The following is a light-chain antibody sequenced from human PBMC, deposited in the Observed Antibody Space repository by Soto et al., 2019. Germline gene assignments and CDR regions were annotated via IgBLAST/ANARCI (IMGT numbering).Light chain of an antibody. V-gene: IGKV1-39*01. CDR3: QQSYSTPLT. CDR2: AAS. Sequence: DIQTTQSPSSLSASVGDRVTITCRASQSISSYLNWYQQKPGKAPKLLIYAASSLQSGVPSRFSGSGSGTDFTLTISSLQPEDFATYYCQQSYSTPLTFGGGTTVEIK. J-gene: IGKJ4*01. CDR1: QSISSY.